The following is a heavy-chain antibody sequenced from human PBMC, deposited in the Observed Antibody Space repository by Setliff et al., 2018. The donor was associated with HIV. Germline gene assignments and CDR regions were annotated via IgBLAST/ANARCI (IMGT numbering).Heavy chain of an antibody. J-gene: IGHJ4*02. V-gene: IGHV1-46*01. CDR3: AREEYQLLSH. CDR2: IYPGGARR. Sequence: VASVKVSCKASGYTFTNYYMHWVRQAPGQGLEWMGIIYPGGARRSYAQKLQGRVTMTTDTSTSTAYMELRSLRSDDTAVYYCAREEYQLLSHWGQGTLVTVSS. D-gene: IGHD1-26*01. CDR1: GYTFTNYY.